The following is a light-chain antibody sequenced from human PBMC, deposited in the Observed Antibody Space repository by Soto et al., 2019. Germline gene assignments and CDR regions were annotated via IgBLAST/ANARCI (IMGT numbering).Light chain of an antibody. CDR3: GTWDSSLGDWV. CDR1: SSNIGNNY. J-gene: IGLJ3*02. Sequence: QAVVTQPPSVSAAPGQKVTISCSGSSSNIGNNYVSWYQQLPGTAPKLLIYENNKRPSGIPDRFSGSKSGTSATLGITGLQTGDEADYYCGTWDSSLGDWVFGGGTKLTVL. V-gene: IGLV1-51*02. CDR2: ENN.